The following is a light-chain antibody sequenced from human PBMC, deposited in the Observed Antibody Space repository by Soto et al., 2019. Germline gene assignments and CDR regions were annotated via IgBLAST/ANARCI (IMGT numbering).Light chain of an antibody. CDR3: QQFNSYPLT. Sequence: AIQLTQSPSSLSASVGDRVTITCRASQGISSALAGYQQKPGKAPKLLIYDASSLESGVPSRFSGSGSGTDFTLTISSLQPEDFATYYCQQFNSYPLTCGGGTKVEIK. V-gene: IGKV1-13*02. CDR1: QGISSA. J-gene: IGKJ4*01. CDR2: DAS.